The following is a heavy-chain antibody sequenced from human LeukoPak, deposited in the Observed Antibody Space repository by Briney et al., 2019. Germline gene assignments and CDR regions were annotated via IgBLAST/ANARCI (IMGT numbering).Heavy chain of an antibody. Sequence: GGSLRLSCAASGFTFSDYYMSWIRQAPGKGLEWVSYISSSGSTIYYADSVKGRFTISRDNSKNTLYLQMNSLRAEDTAVYYCAKEGQQLVRGWFDPWGQGTLVTVSS. CDR1: GFTFSDYY. J-gene: IGHJ5*02. CDR2: ISSSGSTI. D-gene: IGHD6-6*01. V-gene: IGHV3-11*04. CDR3: AKEGQQLVRGWFDP.